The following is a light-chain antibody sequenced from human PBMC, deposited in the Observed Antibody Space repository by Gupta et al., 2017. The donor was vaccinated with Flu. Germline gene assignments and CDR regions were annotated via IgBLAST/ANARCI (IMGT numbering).Light chain of an antibody. CDR3: QQKHSTPIP. CDR1: PSCCDNQKNRNY. J-gene: IGKJ4*01. CDR2: GAS. V-gene: IGKV4-1*01. Sequence: SLGGGATLNCRSTPSCCDNQKNRNYLAWYQQKPGQPPKLLIYGASTRESGVPYRFSGRGSGTDFTLTISRLQAEDFAVYYCQQKHSTPIPFGRGTKVDIK.